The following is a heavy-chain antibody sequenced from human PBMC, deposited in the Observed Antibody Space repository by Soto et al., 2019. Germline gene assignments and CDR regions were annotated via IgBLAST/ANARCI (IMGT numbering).Heavy chain of an antibody. J-gene: IGHJ4*02. V-gene: IGHV1-3*01. D-gene: IGHD3-10*01. CDR1: GYTFTSYA. CDR2: INAGNGNT. CDR3: ARDMGFGLSDY. Sequence: QVQLVQSGAEVKKPGASVKVSCKASGYTFTSYAMHWVRQAPGQRLEWMGWINAGNGNTKYSQKFQGRVTITRDTSANTVYMELSSLRSEDTAVYYCARDMGFGLSDYWGQGTLVTVSS.